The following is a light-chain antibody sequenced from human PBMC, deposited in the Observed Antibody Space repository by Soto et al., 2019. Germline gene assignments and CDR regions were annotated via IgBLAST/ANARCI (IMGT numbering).Light chain of an antibody. Sequence: QSALTQPASVSGSPGQSITISCTGTSSDVGVYDYVSWYQHHPGKAPKLMIYEVTSRPSGVSSRFSGSKSGNTASLTISGLQAEDEADYYCCSYTSSGTYVFGTGTKLTVL. J-gene: IGLJ1*01. CDR3: CSYTSSGTYV. CDR1: SSDVGVYDY. V-gene: IGLV2-14*01. CDR2: EVT.